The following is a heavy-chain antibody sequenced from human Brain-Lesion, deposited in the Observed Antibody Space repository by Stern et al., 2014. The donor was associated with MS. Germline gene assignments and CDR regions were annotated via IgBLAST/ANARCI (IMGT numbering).Heavy chain of an antibody. CDR3: ATLSPGAGGNYYRHFDY. V-gene: IGHV1-24*01. CDR1: GYTLTELS. D-gene: IGHD1-26*01. J-gene: IGHJ4*02. CDR2: FDPEDGEN. Sequence: QVQLVESGAEVKKPGASVKVSCKVSGYTLTELSMHWVRQAPRKGLEWMGGFDPEDGENIYAQKFQGRVTMTEDTSTDTAYMELSSLRSEDTAVYYCATLSPGAGGNYYRHFDYWGQGTLVTVSS.